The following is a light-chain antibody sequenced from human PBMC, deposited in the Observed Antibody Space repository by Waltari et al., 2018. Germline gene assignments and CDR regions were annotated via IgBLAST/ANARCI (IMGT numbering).Light chain of an antibody. J-gene: IGLJ2*01. Sequence: QSVLTQPPSLSGTPGQRVTISCSGSSSNIGTTYVFWYQPFPGRAPKLLIYLDDHRPSGVPDRFSASKSGSSASLTISGLRPEDEADYHCAGWDDSLTGVVFGGGTKLTV. CDR3: AGWDDSLTGVV. CDR1: SSNIGTTY. V-gene: IGLV1-47*01. CDR2: LDD.